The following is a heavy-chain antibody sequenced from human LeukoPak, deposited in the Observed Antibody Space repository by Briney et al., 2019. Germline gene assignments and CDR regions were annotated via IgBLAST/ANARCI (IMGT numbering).Heavy chain of an antibody. CDR3: ARNQYSYGTNWFDP. CDR1: GGSISSSGYY. Sequence: SETLSLTRTVSGGSISSSGYYWGWIRQPPGKGLEWIASIYYSGSTYYNPSLKSRVTISVDTSKNQFSLKLSSVTAADTAIYYCARNQYSYGTNWFDPWGQGTLVTVSS. V-gene: IGHV4-39*01. D-gene: IGHD5-18*01. CDR2: IYYSGST. J-gene: IGHJ5*02.